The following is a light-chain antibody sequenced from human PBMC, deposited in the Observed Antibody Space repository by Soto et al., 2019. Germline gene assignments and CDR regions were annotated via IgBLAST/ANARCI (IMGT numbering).Light chain of an antibody. J-gene: IGLJ1*01. CDR3: SSYTDRNNLV. CDR2: DNN. V-gene: IGLV1-40*01. CDR1: RSNIGAGFD. Sequence: QSVLTQPPSVSGAPGQRVTISCTGTRSNIGAGFDVHWYQQLPGTAPKLLIYDNNNRPSGVPDRFSGSKSGTSASLAITGLQAEDEADYYCSSYTDRNNLVFGTGTKLTVL.